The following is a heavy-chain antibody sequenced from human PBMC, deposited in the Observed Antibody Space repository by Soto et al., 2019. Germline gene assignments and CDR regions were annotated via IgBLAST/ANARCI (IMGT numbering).Heavy chain of an antibody. J-gene: IGHJ6*02. CDR2: ISYDGSNK. Sequence: GGSLRLSYAASGFTFSSYAVTWVRQAPGKGLEWVAVISYDGSNKYYADSVKGRFTISRDNSKNTLYLQMNSLRAEDTAVYYCAKDLGVVPYYYYGMDVWGQGTTVTVSS. CDR3: AKDLGVVPYYYYGMDV. CDR1: GFTFSSYA. V-gene: IGHV3-30*18. D-gene: IGHD3-16*01.